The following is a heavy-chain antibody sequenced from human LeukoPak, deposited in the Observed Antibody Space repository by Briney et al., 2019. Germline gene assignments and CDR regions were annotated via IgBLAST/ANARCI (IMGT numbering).Heavy chain of an antibody. CDR2: IYYSGST. J-gene: IGHJ4*02. D-gene: IGHD4-17*01. CDR1: GGSFSSYY. V-gene: IGHV4-59*01. CDR3: ARLDYGDYAPYQEGYYFDY. Sequence: SETLSLTCTVSGGSFSSYYWSWIRQPPGMGLEWIGYIYYSGSTNYNPSLKSRVTISVDTSKNQFSLKLRSVTAADTAVYYCARLDYGDYAPYQEGYYFDYWGQGTLVTVSS.